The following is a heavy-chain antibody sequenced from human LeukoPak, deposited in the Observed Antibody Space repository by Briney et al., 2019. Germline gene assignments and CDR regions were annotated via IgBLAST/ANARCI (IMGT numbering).Heavy chain of an antibody. CDR3: AKEPTGDKSFDS. Sequence: SETLSLTCTVSGASISRSAYYWGWFRQPPGKGLEWIATIFYSGVTYYKPSLKSRVSISIATSENHFSLQLSFVTAADTALYFCAKEPTGDKSFDSWGQGTLVTVSS. D-gene: IGHD7-27*01. J-gene: IGHJ4*02. V-gene: IGHV4-39*07. CDR2: IFYSGVT. CDR1: GASISRSAYY.